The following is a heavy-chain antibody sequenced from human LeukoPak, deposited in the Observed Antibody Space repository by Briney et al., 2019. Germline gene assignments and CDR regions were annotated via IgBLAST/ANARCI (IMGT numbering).Heavy chain of an antibody. Sequence: PGRSLRLSCAASGFTFSSYSMNWVRQAPGKGLEWVSSISSSSSYIYYADSVKGRFTISRDNAKNSLYLQMNSLRAEDTAVYYCASGGFDSYYYYYMDVWGKGTTVTVSS. D-gene: IGHD3-10*01. CDR1: GFTFSSYS. CDR2: ISSSSSYI. J-gene: IGHJ6*03. V-gene: IGHV3-21*01. CDR3: ASGGFDSYYYYYMDV.